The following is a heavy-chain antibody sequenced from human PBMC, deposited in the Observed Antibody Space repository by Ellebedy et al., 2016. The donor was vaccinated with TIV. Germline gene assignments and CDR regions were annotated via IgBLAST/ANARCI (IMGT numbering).Heavy chain of an antibody. CDR1: GFPVGSNY. CDR3: ERGPMIVRLTNEAFDI. J-gene: IGHJ3*02. V-gene: IGHV3-66*01. D-gene: IGHD3-22*01. Sequence: PGGSLRLSCAASGFPVGSNYMSCVPPAPGKVLEWVSVIYSGGSTYYADSVKGRFTISRDNSKNTLYLQMNSLRAEDTAVYYCERGPMIVRLTNEAFDIWGQGTMVTVSS. CDR2: IYSGGST.